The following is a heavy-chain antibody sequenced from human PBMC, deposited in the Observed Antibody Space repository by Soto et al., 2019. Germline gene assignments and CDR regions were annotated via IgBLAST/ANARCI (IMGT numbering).Heavy chain of an antibody. D-gene: IGHD3-10*01. J-gene: IGHJ4*02. CDR1: GGSISTSGSY. CDR3: ARLRLFRGVPA. V-gene: IGHV4-39*01. Sequence: QLHLQESGPGRVKPSETLSRTCSVSGGSISTSGSYCGWVRQAPEKGLEWIGSAYYVGTINYNPSLKGRGAIFVDTSKNQFYLELTSGNAADTAVYYCARLRLFRGVPAWCQGTLVTVSS. CDR2: AYYVGTI.